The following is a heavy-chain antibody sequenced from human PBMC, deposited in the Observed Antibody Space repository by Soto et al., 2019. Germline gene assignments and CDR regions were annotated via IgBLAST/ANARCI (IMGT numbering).Heavy chain of an antibody. CDR1: GYTFTAYA. J-gene: IGHJ4*02. V-gene: IGHV1-3*05. CDR2: INAGNGNT. D-gene: IGHD3-16*02. CDR3: TRSAIRPSGGLIGPVDY. Sequence: QVQLVQSGAEEKKPGASVKISCKASGYTFTAYAIHWVRQAPGQRLEWMGWINAGNGNTKYSQKFQGRVTINRETSANTAYIELSSLTSEDTAMYYCTRSAIRPSGGLIGPVDYWGQGNLVTVSS.